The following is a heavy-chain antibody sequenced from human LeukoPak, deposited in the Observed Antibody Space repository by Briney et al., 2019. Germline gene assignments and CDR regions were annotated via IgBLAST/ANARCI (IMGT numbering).Heavy chain of an antibody. D-gene: IGHD3-10*01. V-gene: IGHV4-4*07. Sequence: PSETLSLTCTVSGGSISSYYWSWIRQPAGKGLEWIGRIYTSGSTNYNPSLKSRVTMSVDTSKNLFYLKLSSVTAADTAVYYCARAPYYYGSGTPSYYYGMDVWGQGTTVTVSS. CDR2: IYTSGST. CDR3: ARAPYYYGSGTPSYYYGMDV. J-gene: IGHJ6*02. CDR1: GGSISSYY.